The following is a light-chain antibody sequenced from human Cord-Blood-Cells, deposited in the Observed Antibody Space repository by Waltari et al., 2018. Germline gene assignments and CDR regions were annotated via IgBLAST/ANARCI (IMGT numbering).Light chain of an antibody. Sequence: QSALTQPASVSGSPGQSITISCTGTSSDVGGCNYVSCYQQHPGKAPKLMIYDVSNRPSGVSNRFSGSKSGNTASLTISGLQAEDEADYYCSSYTSSSTLVFGGGTKLTVL. CDR1: SSDVGGCNY. CDR3: SSYTSSSTLV. V-gene: IGLV2-14*03. CDR2: DVS. J-gene: IGLJ3*02.